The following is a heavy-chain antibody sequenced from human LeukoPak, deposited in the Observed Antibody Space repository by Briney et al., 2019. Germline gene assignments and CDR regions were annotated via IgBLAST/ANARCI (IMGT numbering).Heavy chain of an antibody. CDR1: GFSLNPRGTR. J-gene: IGHJ4*02. Sequence: SGPALVKPTQPLPLTCTFSGFSLNPRGTRVRRLPHPPGTALEWLALSDWDGDKYYSTSLKTRPTVSKGTCKNQVVLIMTNMDPADTATYWCARGDYGDRIFDYWGQGTLVTVSS. D-gene: IGHD4-17*01. CDR3: ARGDYGDRIFDY. V-gene: IGHV2-70*01. CDR2: SDWDGDK.